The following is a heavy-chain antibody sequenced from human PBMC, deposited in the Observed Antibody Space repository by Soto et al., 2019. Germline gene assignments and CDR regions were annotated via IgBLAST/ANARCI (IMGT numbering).Heavy chain of an antibody. CDR2: IYYSGST. J-gene: IGHJ6*02. V-gene: IGHV4-61*01. Sequence: SETLSLTCSVSGGSVSSIPYYWSWIRQPPGKGLEWIGYIYYSGSTNYNPSLKSRVTISGDTSKNQFSLKLRSVTAADTAVYYCARDHLTDYYYYGTDLWGQGTTVTVSS. D-gene: IGHD2-21*02. CDR3: ARDHLTDYYYYGTDL. CDR1: GGSVSSIPYY.